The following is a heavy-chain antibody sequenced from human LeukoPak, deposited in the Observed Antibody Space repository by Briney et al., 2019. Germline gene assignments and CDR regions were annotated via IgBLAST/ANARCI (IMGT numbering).Heavy chain of an antibody. Sequence: GGSLRLSCAASGFTVSSNYMSWVRQAPGKGLEWVSVIYSGGSTYYADSVKGRFTISRDNSKNTLYLQMNSLRAEDTAVYYCAKDRSRPYYYDSSGYYPYDYWGQGTLVTVSS. V-gene: IGHV3-53*01. CDR2: IYSGGST. CDR1: GFTVSSNY. D-gene: IGHD3-22*01. CDR3: AKDRSRPYYYDSSGYYPYDY. J-gene: IGHJ4*02.